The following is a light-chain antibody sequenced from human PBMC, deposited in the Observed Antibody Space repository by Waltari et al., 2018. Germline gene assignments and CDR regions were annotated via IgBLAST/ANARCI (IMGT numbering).Light chain of an antibody. V-gene: IGLV2-8*01. CDR1: SSDIGGYNY. J-gene: IGLJ3*02. CDR3: CSYVGSNNDV. CDR2: EVT. Sequence: QSALTKPPSASGSPGQSVTISCTGTSSDIGGYNYVSWYQQHPGKVPKLMIYEVTKRPSGVPDRFSGSKSGNTASLTVSGLQAEDEADYYCCSYVGSNNDVFGGGTKLTVL.